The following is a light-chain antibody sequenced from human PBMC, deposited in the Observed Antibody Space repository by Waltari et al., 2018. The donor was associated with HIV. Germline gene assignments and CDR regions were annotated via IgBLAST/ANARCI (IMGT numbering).Light chain of an antibody. V-gene: IGLV3-25*03. Sequence: SYELTQPPAVSVSPGQKARITCSGDALPKQYAYWYQQKSGQAPLLVIYKDSERPSGSPARISGSSSGTTVTLTITGVQAEDEADYYCQSADTSGDYVVFGGGTKLTV. CDR2: KDS. J-gene: IGLJ2*01. CDR3: QSADTSGDYVV. CDR1: ALPKQY.